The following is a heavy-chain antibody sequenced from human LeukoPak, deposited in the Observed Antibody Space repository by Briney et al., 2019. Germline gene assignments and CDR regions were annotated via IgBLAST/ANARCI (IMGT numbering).Heavy chain of an antibody. CDR2: ISSSSYI. V-gene: IGHV3-21*01. J-gene: IGHJ4*02. D-gene: IGHD3-22*01. Sequence: GGSLRLSCAASGFTFSSYGMNWVRQAPGKGLEWVSFISSSSYIYYADSVKGRFTISRDNAKNSLYLQMNSLGAEDTAVYYCARDLRSSGYYAFDYWGQGTLVTVSS. CDR3: ARDLRSSGYYAFDY. CDR1: GFTFSSYG.